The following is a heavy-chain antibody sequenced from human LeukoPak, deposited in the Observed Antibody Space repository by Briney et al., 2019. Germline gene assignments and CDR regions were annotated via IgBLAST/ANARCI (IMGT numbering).Heavy chain of an antibody. V-gene: IGHV4-4*08. CDR3: ERGGTTKVTPMDF. CDR2: IGGIT. Sequence: PSETLSLTCTVSGGSISGYYWNWIRQPPGKGLEWVACIGGITNYSPSLKGRVTISVDTSKNQVSLPVTSVTAAYTAMYYCERGGTTKVTPMDFWGRGNLVTVSS. D-gene: IGHD4-17*01. CDR1: GGSISGYY. J-gene: IGHJ4*02.